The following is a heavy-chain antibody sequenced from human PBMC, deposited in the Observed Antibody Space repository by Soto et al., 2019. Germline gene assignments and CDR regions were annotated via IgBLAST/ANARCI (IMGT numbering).Heavy chain of an antibody. CDR1: GYTFTSYA. CDR2: INAYNGDT. J-gene: IGHJ6*02. D-gene: IGHD3-22*01. V-gene: IGHV1-3*01. Sequence: ASVKVSCKASGYTFTSYAMHWVRQAPGQRLEWMGWINAYNGDTKYSQKFQGRVIITTDTSTSTAYMVLRSLRSDDTAVYFCARGGYYDISGSRNHHYYGMHVWGQGTTVSGSS. CDR3: ARGGYYDISGSRNHHYYGMHV.